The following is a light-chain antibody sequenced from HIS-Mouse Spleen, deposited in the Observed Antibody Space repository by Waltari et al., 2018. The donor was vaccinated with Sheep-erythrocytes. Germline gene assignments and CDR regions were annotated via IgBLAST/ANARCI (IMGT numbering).Light chain of an antibody. CDR1: QSLLHSNGYNY. CDR3: MQALQTPIFT. CDR2: LGS. J-gene: IGKJ3*01. V-gene: IGKV2-28*01. Sequence: DIVMTQSPLSLPVTPGEPASISCRSSQSLLHSNGYNYLDWYLQKPGQSPQLLIYLGSNRASGVPERFSGSGSGTDFTLKIRRVEAEDVGVYYCMQALQTPIFTFGPGTKVDIK.